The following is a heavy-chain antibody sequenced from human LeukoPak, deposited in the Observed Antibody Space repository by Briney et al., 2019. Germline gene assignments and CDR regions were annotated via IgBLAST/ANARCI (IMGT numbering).Heavy chain of an antibody. CDR1: GFTFGDYA. Sequence: GGSLRLSCTASGFTFGDYAMSWVRQAPGKGLEWVGFIRSKAYGGTTEYAASVKGRFTISRDDSKSIAYLQMNSLKTEDTAVYYCTRADSSGWYPHYFDYWGQGTLVTVSS. V-gene: IGHV3-49*04. J-gene: IGHJ4*02. CDR2: IRSKAYGGTT. CDR3: TRADSSGWYPHYFDY. D-gene: IGHD6-19*01.